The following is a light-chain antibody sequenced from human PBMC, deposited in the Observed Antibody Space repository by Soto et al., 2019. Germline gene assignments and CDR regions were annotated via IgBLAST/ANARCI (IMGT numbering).Light chain of an antibody. CDR1: SSDVGGYNY. CDR2: EVS. J-gene: IGLJ1*01. CDR3: NSYTSSSTFV. Sequence: QSALTQPASVSGSPGQSITISCTGTSSDVGGYNYVSWFQQHPGKAPKLMMYEVSNRPSGVSNRFSGSRSGNTASLTISGLQSEDAAEYYCNSYTSSSTFVFGTGTKVTVL. V-gene: IGLV2-14*01.